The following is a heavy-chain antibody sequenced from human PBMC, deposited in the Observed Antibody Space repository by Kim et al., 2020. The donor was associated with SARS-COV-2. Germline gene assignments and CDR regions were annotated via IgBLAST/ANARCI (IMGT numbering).Heavy chain of an antibody. D-gene: IGHD1-26*01. CDR1: GFTFSSYA. CDR3: AKEQTGGLKYYYVMDV. J-gene: IGHJ6*02. CDR2: ISGSGGST. Sequence: GGSLRLSCAASGFTFSSYAMSWVRQAPGKGLEWVSAISGSGGSTYYADSVKGRFTISRDNSKNTLYLQMNSLRAEDTAVYYCAKEQTGGLKYYYVMDVWGQGTPVTVSS. V-gene: IGHV3-23*01.